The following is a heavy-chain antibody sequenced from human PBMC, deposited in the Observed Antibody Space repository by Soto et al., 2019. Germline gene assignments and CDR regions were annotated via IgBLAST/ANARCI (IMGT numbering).Heavy chain of an antibody. CDR3: ARNPYSAPYIVVVASSIVLDAFDI. D-gene: IGHD2-2*01. Sequence: SETLSLTCSVSGGSISRGGYYWSWIRQHPGKGLEWIGYLYYTGSTSFNPSLKSRVTISVDTSKNQLSLKLSSVTASDTAVYYCARNPYSAPYIVVVASSIVLDAFDIWGQGAMVTVSS. J-gene: IGHJ3*02. CDR1: GGSISRGGYY. V-gene: IGHV4-31*03. CDR2: LYYTGST.